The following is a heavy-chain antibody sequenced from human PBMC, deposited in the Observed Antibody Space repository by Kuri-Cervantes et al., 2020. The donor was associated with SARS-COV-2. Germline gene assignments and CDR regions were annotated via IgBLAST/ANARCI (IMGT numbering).Heavy chain of an antibody. CDR3: ARLLNTGHDAFDI. J-gene: IGHJ3*02. CDR2: IYYSGST. D-gene: IGHD1-14*01. Sequence: GSLRLSCTVSGGSISSSSYYWGWIRQPPGKGLEWIGSIYYSGSTYYNPSLKNRVTISVDTSKNQFSLKLSSVTAADTAVYYCARLLNTGHDAFDIWGQGTMVTVSS. CDR1: GGSISSSSYY. V-gene: IGHV4-39*01.